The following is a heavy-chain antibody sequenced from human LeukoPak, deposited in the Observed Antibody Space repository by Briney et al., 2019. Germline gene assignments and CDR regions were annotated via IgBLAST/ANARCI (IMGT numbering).Heavy chain of an antibody. J-gene: IGHJ4*02. CDR2: IYYSGST. CDR1: GGSISSYY. D-gene: IGHD2-21*02. Sequence: SETLSLTCTVSGGSISSYYWSWIRQPPGKGLEWIGYIYYSGSTNYNPSFKSRVTISVDTSKNQFSLKLSSVTAADTAVYYCARAYCGGDCPFDYWGQGTLVTVSS. CDR3: ARAYCGGDCPFDY. V-gene: IGHV4-59*01.